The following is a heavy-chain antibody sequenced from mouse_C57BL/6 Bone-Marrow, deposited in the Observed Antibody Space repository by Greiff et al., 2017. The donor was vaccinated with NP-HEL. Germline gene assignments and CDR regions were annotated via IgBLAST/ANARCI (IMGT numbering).Heavy chain of an antibody. V-gene: IGHV1-69*01. J-gene: IGHJ4*01. Sequence: QVQLQQSGAELVLPGASVKLSCKASGYTFTSYWMHWVKQRPGQGLEWIGEIDPSAGYTHYNHKFKGKSTLTVDKSSSTAYMQLSSLTSEDSAVYYCAREGLRDAMDYWGRGTSVTVSA. CDR3: AREGLRDAMDY. CDR2: IDPSAGYT. D-gene: IGHD2-2*01. CDR1: GYTFTSYW.